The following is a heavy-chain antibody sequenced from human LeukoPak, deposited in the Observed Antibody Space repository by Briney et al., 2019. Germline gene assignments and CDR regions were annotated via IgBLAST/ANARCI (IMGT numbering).Heavy chain of an antibody. CDR3: ARDTAVGRLGDY. CDR1: GFTFSNYG. V-gene: IGHV3-33*01. D-gene: IGHD6-13*01. CDR2: IWYHGRNQ. Sequence: GGSLRLSCAASGFTFSNYGFHCVRQAPGKGLEWVADIWYHGRNQYYADSVKGRFTISRDDSQSTLYLQMNSLRVEDTGIYYCARDTAVGRLGDYWGQGTLVTVSS. J-gene: IGHJ4*02.